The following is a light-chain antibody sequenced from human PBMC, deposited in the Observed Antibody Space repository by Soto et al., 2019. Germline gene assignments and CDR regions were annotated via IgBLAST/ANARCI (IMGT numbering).Light chain of an antibody. CDR3: QQYSSYSEA. CDR1: QSISRW. CDR2: GAS. V-gene: IGKV1-5*03. Sequence: DIQMTQSPSTPASVGDRVTITCRASQSISRWLAWYQQKPGKAPKLLIYGASSLESGVPSRFSGSGSGTEFTLTISSLLPDDFATYYCQQYSSYSEAFGQGTKVELK. J-gene: IGKJ1*01.